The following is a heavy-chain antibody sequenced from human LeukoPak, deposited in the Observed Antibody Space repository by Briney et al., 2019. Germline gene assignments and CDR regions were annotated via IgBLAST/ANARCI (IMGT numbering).Heavy chain of an antibody. CDR3: ARDLSGSILGARGPRYYMDV. CDR1: GYTFTGYY. CDR2: INPSGGST. Sequence: ASVKVSCKASGYTFTGYYMHWVRQAPGQGLEWMGIINPSGGSTSYAQKFQGRVTVTRDMSTSTVYMELSSLRSEDTAVYYCARDLSGSILGARGPRYYMDVWGKGTTVTVSS. V-gene: IGHV1-46*01. D-gene: IGHD3-3*02. J-gene: IGHJ6*03.